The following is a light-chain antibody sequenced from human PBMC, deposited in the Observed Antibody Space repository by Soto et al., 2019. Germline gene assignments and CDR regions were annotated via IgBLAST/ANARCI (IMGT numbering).Light chain of an antibody. CDR1: SSNIGAGYD. CDR2: GNS. Sequence: SVLTQPPSVSGAPGQRVTISCTGSSSNIGAGYDVHWYQQLPGTAPKLLIYGNSNRPSGVPDRFSGSKSGTSASLAITGLQADDEADYYCQSSHSCLTGFGTGIKVTGL. J-gene: IGLJ1*01. V-gene: IGLV1-40*01. CDR3: QSSHSCLTG.